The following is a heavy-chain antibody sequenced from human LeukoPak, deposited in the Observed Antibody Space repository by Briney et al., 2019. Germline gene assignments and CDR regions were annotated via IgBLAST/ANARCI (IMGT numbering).Heavy chain of an antibody. D-gene: IGHD6-19*01. J-gene: IGHJ5*02. V-gene: IGHV1-69*05. CDR2: IIPIFGTA. CDR3: ARGAVAGTVDWFDP. CDR1: GYTFTGYY. Sequence: GASVKVSCKASGYTFTGYYMHWVRQAPGQGLEWMGGIIPIFGTANYAQKFQGRVTITTDESTSTAYMELSSLRSEDTAVYYCARGAVAGTVDWFDPWGQGTLVTVSS.